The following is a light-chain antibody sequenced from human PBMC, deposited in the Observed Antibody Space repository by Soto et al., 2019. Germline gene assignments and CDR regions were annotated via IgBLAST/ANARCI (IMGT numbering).Light chain of an antibody. CDR2: KAS. V-gene: IGKV1-5*03. CDR1: QSISGW. CDR3: QQYSSYSAYT. J-gene: IGKJ2*01. Sequence: DIQMTQSPSTLSASVGDRVTITCLASQSISGWLAWHQQKPGRAPRLLIYKASSLANGVPSRFSGSGSGTEFTLTISSLQPEDFATYYCQQYSSYSAYTFGQGTKVDI.